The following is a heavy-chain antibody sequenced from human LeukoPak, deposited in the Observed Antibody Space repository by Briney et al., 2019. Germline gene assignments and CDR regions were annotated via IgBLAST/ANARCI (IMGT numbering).Heavy chain of an antibody. Sequence: ASVKVSCKTSGYTFTDYNIHWLRQAPAQGLEWMGWISPNSGGTNYAQRFQGMVTMTRDTSISTAYMDLSSLKSDDTATYYCSLWFGELSHWGQGTLVTVSS. D-gene: IGHD3-10*01. V-gene: IGHV1-2*02. J-gene: IGHJ4*02. CDR3: SLWFGELSH. CDR2: ISPNSGGT. CDR1: GYTFTDYN.